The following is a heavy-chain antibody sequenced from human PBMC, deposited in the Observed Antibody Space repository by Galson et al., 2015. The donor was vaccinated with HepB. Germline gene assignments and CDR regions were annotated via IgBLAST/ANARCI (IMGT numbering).Heavy chain of an antibody. Sequence: VNPFLPRRGSGGPLSNYYRRWIPPPPGQGLGGVGDIYYTGSTNYNPSLKSRVTISVDTSKNQFSLKLSSVTAADTAVYYCAGSPTGDAFDIWGQGTMITVSS. CDR1: GGPLSNYY. D-gene: IGHD1-1*01. CDR3: AGSPTGDAFDI. V-gene: IGHV4-59*01. CDR2: IYYTGST. J-gene: IGHJ3*02.